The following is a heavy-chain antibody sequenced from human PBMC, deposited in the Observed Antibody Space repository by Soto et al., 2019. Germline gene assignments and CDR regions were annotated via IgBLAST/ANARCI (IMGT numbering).Heavy chain of an antibody. D-gene: IGHD6-13*01. V-gene: IGHV1-69*01. Sequence: QVQLVQSGAEVKKPGSSVKVSCKASGGTFSSYAISWVRQAPGQGLEWMGGIIPIFGTANYAQKFQGRVTITADESTSTAYMELRSLRSEDTAVYYCARDEARDSSSWYYFDYWGQGTLVTVSS. CDR3: ARDEARDSSSWYYFDY. CDR1: GGTFSSYA. J-gene: IGHJ4*02. CDR2: IIPIFGTA.